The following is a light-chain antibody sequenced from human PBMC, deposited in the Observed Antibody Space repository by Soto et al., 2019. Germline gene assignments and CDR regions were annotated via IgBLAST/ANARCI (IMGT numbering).Light chain of an antibody. J-gene: IGLJ1*01. V-gene: IGLV2-14*01. CDR3: CSYTSSSTLIV. CDR1: SSDVGGYNY. Sequence: QSALTQPASVSGSPGQSITISCTGTSSDVGGYNYVSWYQQHPGKAPKLMIYDVSNRPSGVSNRFSGSKSGNTASLSISGLQAEDEADYYYCSYTSSSTLIVFGTGTKLT. CDR2: DVS.